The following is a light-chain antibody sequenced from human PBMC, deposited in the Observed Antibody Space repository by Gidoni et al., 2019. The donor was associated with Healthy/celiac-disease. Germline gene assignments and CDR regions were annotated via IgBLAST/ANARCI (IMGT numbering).Light chain of an antibody. CDR1: QSISSY. CDR2: AAS. Sequence: DIQMTQSPSSLSASVGDRVTITCRASQSISSYLNWYQQKPGKAPKLLIYAASSLQSGVPSRFSDSGSGTDFTLTISSLQPEDFATYYCQQSYSTEVTFGPGTKVDIK. J-gene: IGKJ3*01. V-gene: IGKV1-39*01. CDR3: QQSYSTEVT.